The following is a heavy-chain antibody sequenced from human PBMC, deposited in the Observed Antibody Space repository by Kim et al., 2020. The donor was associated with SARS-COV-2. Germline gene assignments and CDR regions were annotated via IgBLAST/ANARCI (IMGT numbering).Heavy chain of an antibody. CDR1: GFTFSSYS. CDR3: ARDSQTFYEDGLST. Sequence: GGSLRLFCAASGFTFSSYSMNWVRQAPGKGLEWVSYISSSSSTIYYADSVKGRFTISRDNAKNSLYLQMNSLRAEDTAVYYCARDSQTFYEDGLSTWGQGTTVTVSS. CDR2: ISSSSSTI. J-gene: IGHJ6*02. D-gene: IGHD5-12*01. V-gene: IGHV3-48*04.